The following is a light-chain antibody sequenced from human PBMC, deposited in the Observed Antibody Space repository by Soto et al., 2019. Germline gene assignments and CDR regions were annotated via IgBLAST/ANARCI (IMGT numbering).Light chain of an antibody. CDR1: QSVKSSY. V-gene: IGKV3-20*01. J-gene: IGKJ2*01. CDR3: QQYGSSLYT. Sequence: EIVLTQSPGTLSLSPGERATLSCRASQSVKSSYLAWYQQKPGQAPRLLIYGASSRATGIPDRFSGSGSGTDFTLTISRREPEDFAVYYCQQYGSSLYTFGQGTKLEIK. CDR2: GAS.